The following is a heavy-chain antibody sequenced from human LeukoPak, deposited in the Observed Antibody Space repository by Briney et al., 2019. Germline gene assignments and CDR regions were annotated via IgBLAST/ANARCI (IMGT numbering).Heavy chain of an antibody. J-gene: IGHJ4*02. Sequence: ASETLSLTCIVSGGSVRSYYWSWIRQPPGKGLEWIGYIYNSGSTNYNPSLKSRVTISVDTSKNQFSLKLSSVTAADTAVYYYARDYYASGAIDYWGQGTLVTVSS. V-gene: IGHV4-59*02. CDR3: ARDYYASGAIDY. D-gene: IGHD3-10*01. CDR1: GGSVRSYY. CDR2: IYNSGST.